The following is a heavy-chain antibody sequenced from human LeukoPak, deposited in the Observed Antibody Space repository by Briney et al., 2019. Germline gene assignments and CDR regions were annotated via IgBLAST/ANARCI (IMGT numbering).Heavy chain of an antibody. CDR3: ARVAGGWFDP. CDR2: VFHSGKT. D-gene: IGHD1-1*01. J-gene: IGHJ5*02. V-gene: IGHV4-38-2*01. Sequence: SETLSLTCAVSEYAITSGYYWSGIRQTPGKGLEWIGNVFHSGKTYYNSSLKSRITILVDTSANHFSLKLSSVTAADTAVYYCARVAGGWFDPWGERPLVTVSS. CDR1: EYAITSGYY.